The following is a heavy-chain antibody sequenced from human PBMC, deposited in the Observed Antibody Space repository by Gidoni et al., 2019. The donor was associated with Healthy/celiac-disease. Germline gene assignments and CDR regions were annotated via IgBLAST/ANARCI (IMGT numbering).Heavy chain of an antibody. CDR3: ARERSRGGYYYYGMDV. CDR1: GFPFGAYY. V-gene: IGHV3-11*01. Sequence: QVQLVESGGGLVNPGGSLRLPCAASGFPFGAYYMSWIRQAPGKGLEWVSYISSSGSTIYYADSVKGRFTISRDNAKNSLYLQMNSLRAEDTAVYYCARERSRGGYYYYGMDVWGQGTTVTVSS. CDR2: ISSSGSTI. J-gene: IGHJ6*02. D-gene: IGHD3-16*01.